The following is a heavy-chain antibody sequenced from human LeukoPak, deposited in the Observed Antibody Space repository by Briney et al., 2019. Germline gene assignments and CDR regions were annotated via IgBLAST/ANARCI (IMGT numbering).Heavy chain of an antibody. J-gene: IGHJ4*02. V-gene: IGHV3-30*18. Sequence: GGSLRLSCATSGFTFSSYGMHWVRQTPGKGLEWVAVISYDGSNTYYADSVKGRFTISRDNSKNTLYLQMNSLRTEDTAVYYCAKGTGSGWFDCFDYWGQGTLVTVSS. CDR3: AKGTGSGWFDCFDY. D-gene: IGHD6-19*01. CDR1: GFTFSSYG. CDR2: ISYDGSNT.